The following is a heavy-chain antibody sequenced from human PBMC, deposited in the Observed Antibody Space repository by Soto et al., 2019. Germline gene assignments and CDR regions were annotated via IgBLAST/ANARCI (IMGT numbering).Heavy chain of an antibody. J-gene: IGHJ4*02. D-gene: IGHD6-13*01. Sequence: SETLSLTCTVSGGSISSSSYYWGWIRQPPGKGLEWIGSIYYSGSTYYNPSLKSRVTISVDTSKNQFSLKLSSVTAADTAVYYCARCAEQQLAPPHFDYWGQGTLVTVS. V-gene: IGHV4-39*01. CDR3: ARCAEQQLAPPHFDY. CDR1: GGSISSSSYY. CDR2: IYYSGST.